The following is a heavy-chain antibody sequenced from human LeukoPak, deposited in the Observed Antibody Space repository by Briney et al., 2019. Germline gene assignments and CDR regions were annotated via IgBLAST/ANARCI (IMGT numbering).Heavy chain of an antibody. CDR3: AKDRYYCDSSGSWDY. CDR1: GFTFSSYA. CDR2: ISGSGGST. Sequence: PGGSLRLSCAASGFTFSSYAMSWVRQAPGKGLEWVSAISGSGGSTYYADSVKGRFTISRDNSKNTLYLQMNSLRAEDTAVYYCAKDRYYCDSSGSWDYWGQGTLVTVSS. V-gene: IGHV3-23*01. J-gene: IGHJ4*02. D-gene: IGHD3-22*01.